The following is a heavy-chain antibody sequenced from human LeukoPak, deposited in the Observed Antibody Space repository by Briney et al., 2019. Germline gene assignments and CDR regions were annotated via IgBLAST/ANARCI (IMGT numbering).Heavy chain of an antibody. V-gene: IGHV1-2*02. J-gene: IGHJ6*02. CDR1: GYTFTGYY. CDR3: ARERLLQLSTTYYYGTDV. Sequence: GPSVKVSCQASGYTFTGYYMHWVRQAPGQGLEWMGWINPNSGGTNYAQKFQGRVTMTRDTSISTAYMELSRLRSDDTALYYCARERLLQLSTTYYYGTDVWGQGTTVTVSS. D-gene: IGHD5-24*01. CDR2: INPNSGGT.